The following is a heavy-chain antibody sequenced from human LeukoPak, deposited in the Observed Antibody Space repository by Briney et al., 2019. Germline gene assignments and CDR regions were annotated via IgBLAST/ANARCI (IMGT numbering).Heavy chain of an antibody. D-gene: IGHD6-19*01. J-gene: IGHJ3*02. Sequence: GGSLKISCKGSGYSFTSYWIGWVRQMPGRGLEWMGIIYPGDSDTRYSPSFQGQVTISADQSISTAYLHWSSLKASDTAMYYCARRETPRNYIAVADNDAFDIWGQGTMVTVSS. CDR2: IYPGDSDT. CDR3: ARRETPRNYIAVADNDAFDI. V-gene: IGHV5-51*01. CDR1: GYSFTSYW.